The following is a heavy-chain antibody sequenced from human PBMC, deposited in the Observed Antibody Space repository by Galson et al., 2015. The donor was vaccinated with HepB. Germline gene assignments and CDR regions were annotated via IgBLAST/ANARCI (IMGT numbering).Heavy chain of an antibody. CDR1: RLSFSSYG. D-gene: IGHD3-10*01. CDR3: AKERGPSDGFDI. V-gene: IGHV3-33*06. J-gene: IGHJ3*02. Sequence: SLRLSCAASRLSFSSYGMHWVRQAPGKGPEWVAVIWSNGITKFYADSLKGRFTISRDSPKNTLFLLMNNLSAEDTAVYYCAKERGPSDGFDIWGRGTMVTVSS. CDR2: IWSNGITK.